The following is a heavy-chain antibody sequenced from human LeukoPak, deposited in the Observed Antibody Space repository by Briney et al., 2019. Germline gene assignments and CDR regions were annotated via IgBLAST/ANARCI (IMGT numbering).Heavy chain of an antibody. V-gene: IGHV1-69*13. D-gene: IGHD2-8*01. CDR1: GDSFTNYI. CDR3: ARVMRQRHHFDQ. J-gene: IGHJ4*02. CDR2: FNPTFRTS. Sequence: SVKVSCKTSGDSFTNYIMDWVRQAPGQGLEWMGGFNPTFRTSNYASQFQGRVTITADESTSTAYMELSSLISEDTAVYYCARVMRQRHHFDQWGQGTLVTVSS.